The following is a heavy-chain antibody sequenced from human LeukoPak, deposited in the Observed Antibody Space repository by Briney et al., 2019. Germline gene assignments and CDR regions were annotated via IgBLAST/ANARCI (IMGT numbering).Heavy chain of an antibody. J-gene: IGHJ5*02. CDR2: INPSGGST. CDR3: ARADYGDYVGDNWFDP. V-gene: IGHV1-46*01. D-gene: IGHD4-17*01. CDR1: GYTFTSYY. Sequence: ASVKVSCKASGYTFTSYYMHWVRQAPGQGLEWMGIINPSGGSTSYAQKFQGRVTMTRDTSTSIVYMELSSLRSEDTAVYYCARADYGDYVGDNWFDPWGQGTLVTVSS.